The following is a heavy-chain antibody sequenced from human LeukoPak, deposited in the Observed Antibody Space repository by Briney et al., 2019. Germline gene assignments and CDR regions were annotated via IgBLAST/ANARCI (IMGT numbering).Heavy chain of an antibody. Sequence: SETLSLTCTVSGGSISSSSYYWGWIRQPPGTGLEWIGSIYYSGSTYYNPSLKSRVTISVDTSKNQFSLKLSSVTAADTAVYYCASLGYSGYDWSLRVWYFDYWGQGTLVTVSS. CDR3: ASLGYSGYDWSLRVWYFDY. J-gene: IGHJ4*02. D-gene: IGHD5-12*01. V-gene: IGHV4-39*07. CDR1: GGSISSSSYY. CDR2: IYYSGST.